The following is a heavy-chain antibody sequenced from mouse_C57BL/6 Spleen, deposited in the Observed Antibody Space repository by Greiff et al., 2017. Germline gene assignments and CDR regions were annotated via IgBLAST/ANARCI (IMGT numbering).Heavy chain of an antibody. CDR2: ISSGGDYI. V-gene: IGHV5-9-1*02. Sequence: EVMLVESGEGLVKPGGSLKLSCAASGFTFCSYAMSWVRQTPEKRLEWVAYISSGGDYIYYADTVKGRFTISRDNARNTLYLQMSSLKSEDTAMYYCTRGGAYGSSPLYYAMDYWGQGTSVTVSS. CDR3: TRGGAYGSSPLYYAMDY. CDR1: GFTFCSYA. D-gene: IGHD1-1*01. J-gene: IGHJ4*01.